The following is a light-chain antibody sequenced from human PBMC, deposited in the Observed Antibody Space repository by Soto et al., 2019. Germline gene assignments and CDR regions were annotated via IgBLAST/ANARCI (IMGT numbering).Light chain of an antibody. CDR1: QSISSSY. CDR2: AAS. Sequence: EIVLTQSPGTLSLSPGEGAALSCRTGQSISSSYLAWYQQKPGQAPRLLIYAASSRATGIPDRFSGSGSGTDFTLTISRLEPEDFAVYYCQLYGGSHMFSFGQGTKLEIK. V-gene: IGKV3-20*01. J-gene: IGKJ2*01. CDR3: QLYGGSHMFS.